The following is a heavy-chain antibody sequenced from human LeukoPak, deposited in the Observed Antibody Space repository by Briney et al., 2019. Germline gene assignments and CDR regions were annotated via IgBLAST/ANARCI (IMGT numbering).Heavy chain of an antibody. Sequence: GASVKVSCKASGYTFTSYGISWVRQAPGQGLEWMGWISAYNGNTNYAQKLQGRVTMTTDTSTSTAYKELRSLRSDDTAVYYCARDLGIAARPRGDYWGQGTLVTVSS. D-gene: IGHD6-6*01. J-gene: IGHJ4*02. CDR1: GYTFTSYG. CDR3: ARDLGIAARPRGDY. CDR2: ISAYNGNT. V-gene: IGHV1-18*01.